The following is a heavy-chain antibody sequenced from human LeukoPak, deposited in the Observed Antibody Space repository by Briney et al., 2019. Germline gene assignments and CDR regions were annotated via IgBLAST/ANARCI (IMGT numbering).Heavy chain of an antibody. CDR2: IYYSGST. D-gene: IGHD6-13*01. CDR1: GGSISSSSYY. V-gene: IGHV4-39*01. CDR3: ATTAAGLYYYYMDV. Sequence: SETLSLTCTVSGGSISSSSYYWGWIRQPPGKGLEWIGSIYYSGSTYYNPSLKSRVTISVDTSKNQFSLKLSSVTAADTAVYYCATTAAGLYYYYMDVWGKGTTVTVSS. J-gene: IGHJ6*03.